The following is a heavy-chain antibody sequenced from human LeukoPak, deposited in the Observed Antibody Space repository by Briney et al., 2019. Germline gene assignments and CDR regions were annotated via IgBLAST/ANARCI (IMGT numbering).Heavy chain of an antibody. J-gene: IGHJ4*02. CDR3: ARSLGLRSAGSCFPFDY. D-gene: IGHD2-15*01. V-gene: IGHV3-7*05. CDR1: GFTFSSYW. CDR2: IKQDGSDK. Sequence: GGSLRLSCAASGFTFSSYWMSWVRQAPGKGLEWVANIKQDGSDKYYVDSVKGRFTISRDNAKNSLYLQMNSLRAEATAVYYCARSLGLRSAGSCFPFDYWGQGTLVTVSS.